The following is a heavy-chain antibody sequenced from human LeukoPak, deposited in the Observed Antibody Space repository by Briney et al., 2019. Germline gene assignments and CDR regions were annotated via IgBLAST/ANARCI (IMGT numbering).Heavy chain of an antibody. Sequence: GGSLRLSCAASGFTFSGYWMSWVRQAPGKGLEWVANIKQDGSEKHYVDSVKGRFTISRDNAKKSLYLQMNSLRAEDTAVYYCARDTSREAGFDYWGQGTLVTVSS. CDR1: GFTFSGYW. CDR3: ARDTSREAGFDY. CDR2: IKQDGSEK. J-gene: IGHJ4*02. D-gene: IGHD6-19*01. V-gene: IGHV3-7*01.